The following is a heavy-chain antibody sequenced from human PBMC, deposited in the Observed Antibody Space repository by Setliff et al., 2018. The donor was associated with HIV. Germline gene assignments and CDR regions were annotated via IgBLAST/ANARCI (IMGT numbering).Heavy chain of an antibody. V-gene: IGHV4-59*11. D-gene: IGHD3-16*02. CDR3: ARGGLRLGELSSYYFDY. J-gene: IGHJ4*02. CDR2: IYYSGST. CDR1: GGSISSHY. Sequence: SETLSLTCTVSGGSISSHYWSWIRQPPGKGLEWIGYIYYSGSTSYNPSFKSRVTISVDTSKNQFSLKLSSVTAADTAVYYCARGGLRLGELSSYYFDYWGQGTLVTVSS.